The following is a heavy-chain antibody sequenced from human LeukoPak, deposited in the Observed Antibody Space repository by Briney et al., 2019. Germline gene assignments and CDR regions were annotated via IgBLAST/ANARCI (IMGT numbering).Heavy chain of an antibody. CDR2: IIPIFGTA. D-gene: IGHD6-13*01. CDR3: ARDHKQLNRYSSWEDWFDP. Sequence: ASVKVSCKASGGTFSSYAISWARQAPGQGLEWMGGIIPIFGTANYAQKFQGRVTITADESTSTAYMELSSLRSEDTAVYYCARDHKQLNRYSSWEDWFDPWGQGTLVTVSS. V-gene: IGHV1-69*13. J-gene: IGHJ5*02. CDR1: GGTFSSYA.